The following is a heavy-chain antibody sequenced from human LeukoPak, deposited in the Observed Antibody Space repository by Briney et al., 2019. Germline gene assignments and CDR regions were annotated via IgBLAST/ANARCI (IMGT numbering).Heavy chain of an antibody. Sequence: ASVKVSCKASGYTFTGYYMHWVRQAPGQGLEWMGWISAYNGNTNYAQKLQGRVTMTTDTSTSTAYMELRSLRSDDTAVYYCAGGITMYYWGQGTLVTVSS. V-gene: IGHV1-18*04. CDR1: GYTFTGYY. D-gene: IGHD3-10*02. CDR3: AGGITMYY. J-gene: IGHJ4*02. CDR2: ISAYNGNT.